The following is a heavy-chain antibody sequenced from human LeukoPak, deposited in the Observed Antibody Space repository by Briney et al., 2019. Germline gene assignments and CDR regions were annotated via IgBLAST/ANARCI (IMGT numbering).Heavy chain of an antibody. CDR1: GGSIRSYY. CDR3: ARDVGAGIAAAFDY. CDR2: IYHNGGT. J-gene: IGHJ4*02. D-gene: IGHD6-13*01. V-gene: IGHV4-4*07. Sequence: SETLSLTCTVSGGSIRSYYWSWIRQPAGKGLEWIGRIYHNGGTNDNPSLKSRVIMSVDTSKNQFSLKLTSVTAADTAVYYCARDVGAGIAAAFDYWGQGTLVTVSS.